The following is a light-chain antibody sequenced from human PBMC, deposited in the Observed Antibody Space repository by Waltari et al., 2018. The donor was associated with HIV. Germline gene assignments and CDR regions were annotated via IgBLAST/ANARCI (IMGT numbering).Light chain of an antibody. Sequence: QSALTQPASVSGSPGQSITISCTGTNSYIGNYNLVSWYQQFPGKAPQLLIYDVNKRPSGVSKRFSCSKSGNTASLTISGLQAEDEADYYCCSYAGTLVFGGGTRLTVL. CDR3: CSYAGTLV. J-gene: IGLJ3*02. V-gene: IGLV2-23*02. CDR1: NSYIGNYNL. CDR2: DVN.